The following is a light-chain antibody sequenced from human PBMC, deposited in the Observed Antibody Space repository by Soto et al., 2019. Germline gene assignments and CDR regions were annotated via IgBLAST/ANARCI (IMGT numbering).Light chain of an antibody. CDR1: SSNIGRNI. J-gene: IGLJ1*01. V-gene: IGLV1-44*01. CDR2: SNN. Sequence: QSALTQPPSASGTPGQRVTISCSGSSSNIGRNIVNWYQHLPGTAPKLLIYSNNQRPSGVPDRFSGSKSGTSASLAISGLQSGDEADYYCAAWDDSLNGYVFGTGTKVTVL. CDR3: AAWDDSLNGYV.